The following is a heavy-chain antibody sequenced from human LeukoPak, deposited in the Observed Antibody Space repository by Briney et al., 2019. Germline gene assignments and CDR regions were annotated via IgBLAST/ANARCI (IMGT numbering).Heavy chain of an antibody. V-gene: IGHV4-4*07. Sequence: SETLSLICTVSGASINNCWNWIRQPAGKGLEWIGHIYASGNTKYNPSLKTRVTMSVDTSKNQFSLTLYSMTAADTAVYYCATNYTAVSAFDSWGRGTRVSVSS. J-gene: IGHJ4*01. CDR1: GASINNC. D-gene: IGHD6-19*01. CDR2: IYASGNT. CDR3: ATNYTAVSAFDS.